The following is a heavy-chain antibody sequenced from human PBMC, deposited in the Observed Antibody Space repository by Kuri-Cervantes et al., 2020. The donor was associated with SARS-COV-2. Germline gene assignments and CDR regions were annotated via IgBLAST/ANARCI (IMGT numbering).Heavy chain of an antibody. CDR3: ARNAVAGTYYYYMDV. V-gene: IGHV3-33*01. D-gene: IGHD6-19*01. J-gene: IGHJ6*03. CDR2: IWNDGSNK. CDR1: GFTFSSYG. Sequence: GESLKISCAASGFTFSSYGMHWVRQAPGKGLEWVAVIWNDGSNKYYADSVKGRFTISRDNSKNTLYLQMNSLRAEDTAVYYCARNAVAGTYYYYMDVWGKGTTVTVSS.